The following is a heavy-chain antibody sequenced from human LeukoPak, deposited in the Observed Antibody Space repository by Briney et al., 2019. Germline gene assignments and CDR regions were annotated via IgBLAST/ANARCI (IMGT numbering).Heavy chain of an antibody. J-gene: IGHJ5*02. Sequence: SETLSLTCTVSGGSISSYYWSWIRQPAGKGLEWIGRIYTSGSTNYNPSLKSRVTMSVDTSQNQFSLKLSSVTAADTAVYYCARDRGGYSGYDRPPYNWFDPWGQGTLVTAS. V-gene: IGHV4-4*07. CDR3: ARDRGGYSGYDRPPYNWFDP. CDR2: IYTSGST. D-gene: IGHD5-12*01. CDR1: GGSISSYY.